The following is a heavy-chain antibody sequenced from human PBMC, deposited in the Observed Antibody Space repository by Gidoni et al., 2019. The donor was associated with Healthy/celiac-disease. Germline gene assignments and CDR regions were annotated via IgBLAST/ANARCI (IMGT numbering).Heavy chain of an antibody. V-gene: IGHV3-21*01. J-gene: IGHJ4*02. CDR1: GFTFSSYS. D-gene: IGHD3-16*01. CDR3: ARDCNFFGELGVFSD. CDR2: ISSSSRYI. Sequence: EVQLVESGGGLVKPGGSLRLSCAASGFTFSSYSMNWVRQAPGKGLEWVSSISSSSRYIYYADSVKGRFTISRDNAKNSLYLQMNSLRAEDTAVYYCARDCNFFGELGVFSDWGQGTLVTVSS.